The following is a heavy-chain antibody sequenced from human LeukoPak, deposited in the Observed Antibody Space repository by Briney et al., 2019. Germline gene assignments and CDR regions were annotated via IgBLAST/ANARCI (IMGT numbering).Heavy chain of an antibody. CDR3: ARDRVDGSGQKLDGFDY. V-gene: IGHV3-30*03. CDR1: GFTFSSYG. Sequence: GGPLRLSCAASGFTFSSYGMHWVRQAPGKGLEWVAVISYDGSNKYYADSAKGRFTISRDNSKNTLYLQMNSLRAEDTAVYYCARDRVDGSGQKLDGFDYWGQGTLVIVSS. J-gene: IGHJ4*02. D-gene: IGHD3-22*01. CDR2: ISYDGSNK.